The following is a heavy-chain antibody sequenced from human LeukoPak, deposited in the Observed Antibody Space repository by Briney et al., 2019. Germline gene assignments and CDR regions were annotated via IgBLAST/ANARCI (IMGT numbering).Heavy chain of an antibody. Sequence: TLSLTCTVSGGSISSGDYYWSWIRQPPGKALEWLALIYWDDDKRYSPSLKSRLTITKDTSKNQVVLIMTNMDPVDTGTYYCAHSSDLYDSSGSYPYYFDYWGQGTLVTVSS. CDR2: IYWDDDK. V-gene: IGHV2-5*08. D-gene: IGHD3-22*01. J-gene: IGHJ4*02. CDR1: GGSISSGDYY. CDR3: AHSSDLYDSSGSYPYYFDY.